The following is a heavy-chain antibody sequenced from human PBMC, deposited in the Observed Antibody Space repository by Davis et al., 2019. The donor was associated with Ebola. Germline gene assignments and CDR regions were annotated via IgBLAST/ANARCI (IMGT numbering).Heavy chain of an antibody. J-gene: IGHJ6*04. CDR2: IFRLDSDT. CDR1: GYTFSSYW. Sequence: GESLKISCKCSGYTFSSYWMGWVRQMPGKGLDWMGIIFRLDSDTRYSPSFQGQFTISVDKSISTAYLQWSSLKASDTAMYYCARGRVYQLRSMDVWGKGTTVTVSS. CDR3: ARGRVYQLRSMDV. D-gene: IGHD2-2*01. V-gene: IGHV5-51*01.